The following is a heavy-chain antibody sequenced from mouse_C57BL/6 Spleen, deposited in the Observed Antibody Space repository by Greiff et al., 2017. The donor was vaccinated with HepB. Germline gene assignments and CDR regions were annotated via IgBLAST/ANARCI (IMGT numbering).Heavy chain of an antibody. D-gene: IGHD2-2*01. J-gene: IGHJ2*01. CDR3: ARFDGYDGVYYFDY. V-gene: IGHV1-64*01. CDR1: GYTFTSYW. Sequence: QVQLQQPGAELVKPGASVKLSCKASGYTFTSYWMHWVKQRPGQGLEWIGMIHPNSGSTNYNEKFKSKATLTVDKSSSTPYMQLSSLTSEDSAVYYCARFDGYDGVYYFDYWGQGTTLTVSS. CDR2: IHPNSGST.